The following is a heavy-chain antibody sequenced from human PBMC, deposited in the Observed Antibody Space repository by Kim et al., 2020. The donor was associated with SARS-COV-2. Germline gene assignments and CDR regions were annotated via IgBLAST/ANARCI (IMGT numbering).Heavy chain of an antibody. D-gene: IGHD1-26*01. Sequence: ASVKVSCKASGHTFSSYYLHWVRQAPGQGLEWMGIINPSGGSTSYAQKFQGRVTMTTDTSTSTVYMELRRLRSEDTAVYYCARLQGGRSPGLWGQGTLVTVSS. CDR1: GHTFSSYY. CDR3: ARLQGGRSPGL. V-gene: IGHV1-46*01. CDR2: INPSGGST. J-gene: IGHJ4*02.